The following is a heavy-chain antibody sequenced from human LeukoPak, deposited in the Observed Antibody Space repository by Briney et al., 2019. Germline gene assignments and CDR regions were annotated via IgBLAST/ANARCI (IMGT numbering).Heavy chain of an antibody. CDR3: AGPSRVVPAADYYYYGMDV. D-gene: IGHD2-2*01. Sequence: ASVKVSCKASGYTFTGYYMHWVRQAPGQGLEWMGWINPNSGGTNYAQKFQGRVTMTRDTSISTAYMELSRLRSDDTVVYYCAGPSRVVPAADYYYYGMDVWGQGTTVTVSS. CDR2: INPNSGGT. CDR1: GYTFTGYY. J-gene: IGHJ6*02. V-gene: IGHV1-2*02.